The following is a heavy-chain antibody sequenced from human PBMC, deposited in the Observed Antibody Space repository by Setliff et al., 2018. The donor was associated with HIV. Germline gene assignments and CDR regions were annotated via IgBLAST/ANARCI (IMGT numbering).Heavy chain of an antibody. J-gene: IGHJ4*02. CDR1: GFTFSTYA. CDR3: AREGGYSSSWYFHYFDY. CDR2: ISYDASNK. D-gene: IGHD6-13*01. Sequence: PGGSLRLSCAASGFTFSTYAIRWVRQAPGKGLEWVAVISYDASNKYYADSVKGRFTISRDNSKSTVNLQMNSLRADDTAVYYCAREGGYSSSWYFHYFDYWGQGTLVTVSS. V-gene: IGHV3-30*04.